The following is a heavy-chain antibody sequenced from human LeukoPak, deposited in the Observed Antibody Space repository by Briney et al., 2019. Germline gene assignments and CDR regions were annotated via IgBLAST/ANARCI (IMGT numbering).Heavy chain of an antibody. V-gene: IGHV3-64D*06. CDR3: VKDSSSGSYFHY. J-gene: IGHJ4*02. Sequence: GGALRLSCSASGFTFSRYAMHWGRQAPGEGVGYGSAIRGDGGSTYYADSVKGRFTISRDNPRNTLHLHMSSLRVEETAVYYCVKDSSSGSYFHYWGQGPLVPVSS. CDR2: IRGDGGST. D-gene: IGHD3-10*01. CDR1: GFTFSRYA.